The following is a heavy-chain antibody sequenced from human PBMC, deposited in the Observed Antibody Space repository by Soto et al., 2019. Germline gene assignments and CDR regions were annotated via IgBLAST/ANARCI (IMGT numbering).Heavy chain of an antibody. V-gene: IGHV3-74*01. Sequence: GGSLRLSCAASGFTFSSYWMHWVRQAPGKGLVWVSRINSDGSSTSYADSVKGRFTISRDNAKNTLYLQMNSLRAEDTAVYYCASPPPPYYYGMDVWGQGTTVTVSS. CDR2: INSDGSST. CDR1: GFTFSSYW. J-gene: IGHJ6*02. CDR3: ASPPPPYYYGMDV.